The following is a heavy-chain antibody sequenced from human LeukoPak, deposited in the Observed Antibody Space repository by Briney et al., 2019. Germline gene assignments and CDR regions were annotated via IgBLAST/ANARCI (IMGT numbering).Heavy chain of an antibody. V-gene: IGHV3-30*03. Sequence: PGGSLRLSCAASGFTFSSYGMHWVRQAPGKGLEWVAVISYDGSNKYYADSVKGRFTISRDNSKNTLYLQMNSLRAEDTAVYYCARGGLRYFDWSHLDYWGQGTLVTVSS. J-gene: IGHJ4*02. D-gene: IGHD3-9*01. CDR1: GFTFSSYG. CDR2: ISYDGSNK. CDR3: ARGGLRYFDWSHLDY.